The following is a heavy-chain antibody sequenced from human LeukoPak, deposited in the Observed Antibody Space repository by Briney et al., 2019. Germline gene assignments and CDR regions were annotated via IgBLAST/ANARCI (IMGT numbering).Heavy chain of an antibody. CDR1: GYTFTSYD. V-gene: IGHV1-8*01. J-gene: IGHJ3*02. CDR3: ARGALVTECGGDCSDAFDI. CDR2: MNPNSGNT. D-gene: IGHD2-21*01. Sequence: ASVKVSCKASGYTFTSYDINWVRQATGQGLEWMGWMNPNSGNTGYAQKFQGRVTMTRNTSISTAYMELSSLRSEDTAVYYCARGALVTECGGDCSDAFDIWGQGTMVTVSS.